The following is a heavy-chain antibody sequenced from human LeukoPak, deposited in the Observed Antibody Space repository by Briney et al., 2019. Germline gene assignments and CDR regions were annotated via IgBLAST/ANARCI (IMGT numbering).Heavy chain of an antibody. CDR1: GSAFSSYW. V-gene: IGHV3-74*01. CDR2: INTDGSST. CDR3: AREPDGEYGRYAFDI. Sequence: PGGSLRLSCAASGSAFSSYWMHWVRQAPGKGLVWVSRINTDGSSTSYADSVKGRFTISRDNAKNTLDLQMNSLRAEDTAVYYCAREPDGEYGRYAFDIWGQGTMVTVSS. D-gene: IGHD4-17*01. J-gene: IGHJ3*02.